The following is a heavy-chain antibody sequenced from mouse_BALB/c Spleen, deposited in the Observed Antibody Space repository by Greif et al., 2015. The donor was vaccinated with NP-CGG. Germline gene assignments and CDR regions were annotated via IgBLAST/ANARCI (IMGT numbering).Heavy chain of an antibody. V-gene: IGHV5-6-4*01. Sequence: EVMLVESGGGLVKPGGSLKLSCAASGFTFSSYTMSWVRQTPEKRLEWVATINSGGIYTFYPDSVKGRFTISRDIAKNALFQQKGSLMSEDTSMYYYTKESNYYFDYWGQDTTLTVSS. CDR2: INSGGIYT. J-gene: IGHJ2*01. D-gene: IGHD2-5*01. CDR1: GFTFSSYT. CDR3: TKESNYYFDY.